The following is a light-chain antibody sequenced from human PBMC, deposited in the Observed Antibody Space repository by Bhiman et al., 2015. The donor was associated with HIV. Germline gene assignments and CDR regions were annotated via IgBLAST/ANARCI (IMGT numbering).Light chain of an antibody. J-gene: IGLJ3*02. V-gene: IGLV1-40*01. CDR2: GNS. CDR3: LLYYGGPWV. Sequence: QSVLTQPPSVSGAPGQRVTISCTGSSSNIGAGYDVHWYQQLPGTAPKLLIYGNSNRPSGVPDRFSGSKSGTSASLAITGLQAEDEADYYCLLYYGGPWVFGGGTKLTVL. CDR1: SSNIGAGYD.